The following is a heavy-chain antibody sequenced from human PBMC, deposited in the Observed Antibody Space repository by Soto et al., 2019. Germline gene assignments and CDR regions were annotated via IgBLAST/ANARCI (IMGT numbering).Heavy chain of an antibody. CDR3: ASANYGDSDY. V-gene: IGHV1-18*01. Sequence: GELVHSGAEGKKPGSSVKVSCKASGYTFPSSTISWLRQAPGQGLEWLGWINAYSGDRKFAQRFQGRVTMTTDTSTSTAYLELTSLTSDDTAIYYCASANYGDSDYWGQGTLLTVSS. J-gene: IGHJ4*02. D-gene: IGHD4-17*01. CDR2: INAYSGDR. CDR1: GYTFPSST.